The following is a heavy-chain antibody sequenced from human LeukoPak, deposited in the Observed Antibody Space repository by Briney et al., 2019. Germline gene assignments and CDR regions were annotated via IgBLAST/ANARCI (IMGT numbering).Heavy chain of an antibody. CDR1: GYTFTNYA. CDR3: ARAYQRLGELSLPNY. Sequence: ASVKVSCKAPGYTFTNYAMNWVRQAPGKGLEWMGWIHPSTGNPTYAQGFTGRFVFSLDTSVSTTYLQISSLKAEDTAVYYCARAYQRLGELSLPNYWGQGTLVTVSS. J-gene: IGHJ4*02. D-gene: IGHD3-16*02. CDR2: IHPSTGNP. V-gene: IGHV7-4-1*02.